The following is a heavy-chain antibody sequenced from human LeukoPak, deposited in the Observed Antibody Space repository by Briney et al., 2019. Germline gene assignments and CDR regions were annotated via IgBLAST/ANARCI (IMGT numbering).Heavy chain of an antibody. CDR2: IYHSGRT. D-gene: IGHD3-9*01. J-gene: IGHJ1*01. Sequence: SETLSLTCAVSGYSISSDYYWGWVRQPPGKGLEWIGSIYHSGRTYCNPSLKSRVTISLDTSKNQFSLKLSSVTAADTAVYYCARAGYYDILTSYLEYFQHWGQGTLVTVSS. CDR1: GYSISSDYY. CDR3: ARAGYYDILTSYLEYFQH. V-gene: IGHV4-38-2*01.